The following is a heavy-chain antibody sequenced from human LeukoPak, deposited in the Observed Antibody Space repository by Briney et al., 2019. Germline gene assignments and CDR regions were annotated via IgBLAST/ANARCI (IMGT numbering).Heavy chain of an antibody. D-gene: IGHD5-18*01. J-gene: IGHJ5*02. V-gene: IGHV3-48*03. CDR1: GFTFSSYE. CDR3: ARVDTAMEGEYNWFDP. CDR2: ISSSGSTI. Sequence: PGGSLRLSCAASGFTFSSYEMNWVRQAPGKGLEWVSYISSSGSTIYYAVSVKGRFTISRDNAKNSLYLQMNSLRAEDTAVYYCARVDTAMEGEYNWFDPWGQGTLVTVSS.